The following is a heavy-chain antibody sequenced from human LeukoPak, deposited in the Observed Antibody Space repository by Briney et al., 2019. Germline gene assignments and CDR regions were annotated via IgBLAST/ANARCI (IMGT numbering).Heavy chain of an antibody. CDR3: ARGPGWYFDL. J-gene: IGHJ2*01. Sequence: PGESLKIPCKGSGYSFTSYWIAWVRQMPGKGLEWMGIIYPGDSDTRYTTSFQGQVTISADKSITTAYLQWSSLKASDTAIYYCARGPGWYFDLWGRGTLVTVSS. V-gene: IGHV5-51*01. CDR1: GYSFTSYW. CDR2: IYPGDSDT. D-gene: IGHD3-10*01.